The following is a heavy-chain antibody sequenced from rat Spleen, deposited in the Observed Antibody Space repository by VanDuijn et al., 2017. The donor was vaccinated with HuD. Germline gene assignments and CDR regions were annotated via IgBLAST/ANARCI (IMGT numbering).Heavy chain of an antibody. D-gene: IGHD1-6*01. CDR1: GFTFSNYG. CDR2: IVYDGTRT. Sequence: EVQLVESGGGLVQPGRSLKLSCAVSGFTFSNYGLHWIRQAPTKGLEWVATIVYDGTRTYFRDYVKGRFTLSRDNTKSTLYLQMDSLKSEDTATYYCTTWDYWENRFDYWGQGVMVTVSS. V-gene: IGHV5-19*01. J-gene: IGHJ2*01. CDR3: TTWDYWENRFDY.